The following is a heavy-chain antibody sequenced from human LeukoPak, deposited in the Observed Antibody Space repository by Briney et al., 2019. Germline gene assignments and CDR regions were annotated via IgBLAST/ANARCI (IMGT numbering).Heavy chain of an antibody. CDR2: INHSGST. V-gene: IGHV4-34*01. J-gene: IGHJ4*02. CDR3: ASLKDILTGYPYFDY. CDR1: GGSFSGYY. D-gene: IGHD3-9*01. Sequence: SETLSLTCAVYGGSFSGYYWTWIRQPPGKGLEWIGEINHSGSTNYNPSLKSRVTISVDTSKNQFSLKLSSVTAADTAVYYCASLKDILTGYPYFDYWGQGTLVTVSS.